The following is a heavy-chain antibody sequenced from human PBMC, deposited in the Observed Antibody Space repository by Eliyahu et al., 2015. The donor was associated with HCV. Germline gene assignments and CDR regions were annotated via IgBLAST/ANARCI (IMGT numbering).Heavy chain of an antibody. V-gene: IGHV4-39*01. CDR1: GGSISSSSYY. Sequence: QLQLQESGPGLVKPSETLSLTCTVSGGSISSSSYYWGWIRQPPGKGGLGWIGSFYCGWAHLQPSLKSRVTISVDTSKNQFSLKLSSVTAADTAVYYCARRNIAVAGFDYWGQGTLVTVSS. CDR2: FYCGWAH. CDR3: ARRNIAVAGFDY. D-gene: IGHD6-19*01. J-gene: IGHJ4*02.